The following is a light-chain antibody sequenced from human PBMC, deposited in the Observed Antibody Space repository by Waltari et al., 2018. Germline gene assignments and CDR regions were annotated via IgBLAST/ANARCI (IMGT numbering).Light chain of an antibody. V-gene: IGLV1-47*01. CDR1: CSNIGRNY. Sequence: QSVLTRPPSASRTLGQRVTIYFSGTCSNIGRNYVFCFHQLPGTAPKVLIYKDNQRPSGVPDRFSGSKSGTSASLAISGLRSEDEADYYCATWDDSLSGYVFGSGTKVAVL. J-gene: IGLJ1*01. CDR2: KDN. CDR3: ATWDDSLSGYV.